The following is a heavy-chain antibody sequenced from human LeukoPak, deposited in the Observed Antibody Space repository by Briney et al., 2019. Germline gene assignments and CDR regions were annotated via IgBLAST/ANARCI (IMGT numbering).Heavy chain of an antibody. J-gene: IGHJ4*02. V-gene: IGHV3-23*01. CDR3: AKEYYYDSSGYWHFDY. CDR1: GFTFSSYG. Sequence: PGGSLRLSCAASGFTFSSYGMSWVRQAPGKGLEWASAISGSGGSTYYADSVKGRFTISRDNSKNTLYLQMNSLRAEDTAVYYCAKEYYYDSSGYWHFDYWGQGTLVTVSS. CDR2: ISGSGGST. D-gene: IGHD3-22*01.